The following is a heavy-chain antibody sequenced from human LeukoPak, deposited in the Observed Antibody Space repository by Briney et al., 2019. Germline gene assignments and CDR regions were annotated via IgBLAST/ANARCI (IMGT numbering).Heavy chain of an antibody. V-gene: IGHV4-59*08. CDR1: GLCISRFY. CDR2: IYYNGST. Sequence: SETLSLTCTVSGLCISRFYWSWIRQPPGKGVEWVGYIYYNGSTNYNPSLNSRVTISVDTSKNQFSMKLSSVTAADTAVYYCARTGFRTSWDAFDIWSQGTLVTVSS. D-gene: IGHD6-13*01. J-gene: IGHJ3*02. CDR3: ARTGFRTSWDAFDI.